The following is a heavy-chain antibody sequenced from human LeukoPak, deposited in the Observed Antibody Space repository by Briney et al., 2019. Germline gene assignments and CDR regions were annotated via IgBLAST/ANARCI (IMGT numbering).Heavy chain of an antibody. J-gene: IGHJ5*02. D-gene: IGHD6-19*01. V-gene: IGHV3-7*01. CDR1: GFTFSSYW. Sequence: GGSLRLSCAASGFTFSSYWMSWVRQAPGKGLEWVANIKQDGSEKYYVDSVKGRFTISRDNAKNSLYLQMNSLRAEDTAVYYCARLPYSSGWLLNWFDPWGQGTPVTVSS. CDR2: IKQDGSEK. CDR3: ARLPYSSGWLLNWFDP.